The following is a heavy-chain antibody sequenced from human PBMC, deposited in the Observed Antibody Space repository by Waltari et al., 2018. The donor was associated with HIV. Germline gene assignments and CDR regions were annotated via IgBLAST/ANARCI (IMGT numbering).Heavy chain of an antibody. CDR1: GYTFTSFV. J-gene: IGHJ6*02. V-gene: IGHV1-18*01. Sequence: QVQLVQSGAEVKKPGASVKVSCKASGYTFTSFVISWVRQAHGQGLEWMGWISAYNGNTNYAQKLQGRVTMTTDTSTSTAYMELRSLRSDDTAVYYCARDRASYYYYGMDVWGQGTTVTVSS. CDR2: ISAYNGNT. CDR3: ARDRASYYYYGMDV.